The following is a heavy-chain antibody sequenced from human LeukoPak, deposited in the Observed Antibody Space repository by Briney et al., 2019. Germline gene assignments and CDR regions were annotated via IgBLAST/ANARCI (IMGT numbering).Heavy chain of an antibody. CDR2: ISGSGGST. CDR3: AKEKEPNYYGSGSYRYFQR. D-gene: IGHD3-10*01. Sequence: GGSLRLSCAASGFTFSSYAMSWVRQAPGKGLEWVSAISGSGGSTYYADSVKGRFTISRDNSKNTLYLQMNSLRAEDTAVYYCAKEKEPNYYGSGSYRYFQRWGQGTLVTVSS. V-gene: IGHV3-23*01. CDR1: GFTFSSYA. J-gene: IGHJ1*01.